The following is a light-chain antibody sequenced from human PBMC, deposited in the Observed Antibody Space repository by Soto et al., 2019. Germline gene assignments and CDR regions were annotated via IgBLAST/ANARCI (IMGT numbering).Light chain of an antibody. CDR1: QSVSSN. V-gene: IGKV3-15*01. CDR3: QQYNNWPFS. Sequence: EIVMTQSPATLSVSPGEVATLSCRASQSVSSNLAWYQQKPGQAPSLLIYGAFTRATGIPARFSGTGSGTDFTLTISGLQSEDSAVYFCQQYNNWPFSFGQGTRLEIK. J-gene: IGKJ5*01. CDR2: GAF.